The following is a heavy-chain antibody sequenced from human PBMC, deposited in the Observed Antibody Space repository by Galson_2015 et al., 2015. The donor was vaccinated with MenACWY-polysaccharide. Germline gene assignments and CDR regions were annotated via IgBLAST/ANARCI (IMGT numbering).Heavy chain of an antibody. CDR2: IYWDDDK. J-gene: IGHJ4*02. CDR3: AHRRGDSSTWYITSFDY. D-gene: IGHD6-13*01. V-gene: IGHV2-5*02. Sequence: PALVKPTQTLTLTCTFSGFSLSTSGVGVGWMRQPPGKALEWLALIYWDDDKRYSPSLKSRLTITKDISKNQVVLTMTSMDPVDTATYYCAHRRGDSSTWYITSFDYWGQGTLVTVSS. CDR1: GFSLSTSGVG.